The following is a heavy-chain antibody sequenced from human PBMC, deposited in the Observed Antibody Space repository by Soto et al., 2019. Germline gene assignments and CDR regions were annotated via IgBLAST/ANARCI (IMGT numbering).Heavy chain of an antibody. CDR2: INHSGGT. CDR3: ARVGYCSGGSCHHRYYFDY. J-gene: IGHJ4*02. CDR1: GGSFSGYY. Sequence: SETLSLTCAVYGGSFSGYYWSWIRQPPGKGLEWIGEINHSGGTNYNPSLKSRVTISVDTSKNQFSLKLSSVTAADTAVYYCARVGYCSGGSCHHRYYFDYWGQGTLVTVSS. V-gene: IGHV4-34*01. D-gene: IGHD2-15*01.